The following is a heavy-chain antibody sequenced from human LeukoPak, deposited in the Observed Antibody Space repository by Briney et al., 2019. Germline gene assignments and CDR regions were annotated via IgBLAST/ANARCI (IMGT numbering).Heavy chain of an antibody. CDR2: ISSSSSTI. J-gene: IGHJ5*02. CDR3: ARDSVSSGWTNWFDP. V-gene: IGHV3-48*01. CDR1: GFTFSSYS. D-gene: IGHD6-19*01. Sequence: GGPLRLSCAASGFTFSSYSMNWVRQAPGKGLEWVSYISSSSSTIYYADSVKGRFTISRDNAKNSLYLQMNSLRAEDTAVYYCARDSVSSGWTNWFDPWGQGTLVTVSS.